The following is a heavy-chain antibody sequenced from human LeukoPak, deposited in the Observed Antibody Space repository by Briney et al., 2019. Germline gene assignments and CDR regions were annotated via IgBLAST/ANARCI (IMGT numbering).Heavy chain of an antibody. CDR1: GDSVSSNSAA. J-gene: IGHJ4*02. CDR3: ARLRVEMATITAYYFDY. CDR2: TYYRSKWYN. D-gene: IGHD5-24*01. V-gene: IGHV6-1*01. Sequence: SQTLSLTCAISGDSVSSNSAAWNWIRQPPSRGLEWLGRTYYRSKWYNDYAVSVKSRITINPDTSKNQFSLQLNSVTPEDTAVYYCARLRVEMATITAYYFDYWGQGTLVTVSS.